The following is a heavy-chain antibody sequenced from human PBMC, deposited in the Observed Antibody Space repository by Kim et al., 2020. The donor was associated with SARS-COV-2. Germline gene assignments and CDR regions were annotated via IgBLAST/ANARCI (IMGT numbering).Heavy chain of an antibody. J-gene: IGHJ4*01. V-gene: IGHV4-39*01. D-gene: IGHD3-10*01. CDR2: FSYSGTT. CDR1: GASIINSDSY. Sequence: SETLSLTCSVSGASIINSDSYWGWIRQSPGKGLEWIGSFSYSGTTYYNPSLKSRVTISVDTSNNHLSLTMRSATAADTALYYCARQAPRLLWFGALGDF. CDR3: ARQAPRLLWFGALGDF.